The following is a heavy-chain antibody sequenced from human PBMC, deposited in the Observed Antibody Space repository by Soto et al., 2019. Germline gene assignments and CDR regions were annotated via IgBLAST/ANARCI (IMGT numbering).Heavy chain of an antibody. CDR1: GYTFTSYG. D-gene: IGHD2-2*01. Sequence: QVQLVRSGAEVKKPGASVKVSCKASGYTFTSYGISWVRQAPGQGLEWMGWISAYNGNTNYAQKLQGRVTMTTDTSTSTAYMELRSLRSDDTAVYYCARYVGYCSSTSCTSALYYYYGMDVWGQGTTVTVSS. CDR2: ISAYNGNT. V-gene: IGHV1-18*01. CDR3: ARYVGYCSSTSCTSALYYYYGMDV. J-gene: IGHJ6*02.